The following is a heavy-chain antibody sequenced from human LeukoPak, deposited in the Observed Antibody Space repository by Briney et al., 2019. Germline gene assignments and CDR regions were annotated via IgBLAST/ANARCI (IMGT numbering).Heavy chain of an antibody. CDR1: GGSISSGGYY. CDR3: ARRGSGYYDDAFDI. Sequence: SETLSLTCTVSGGSISSGGYYWSWIRQPPGKGLEWIGYIYHSGSTYYNPSLKSRVTISVDRSKNQFSLKLSSVTAADTAVYYCARRGSGYYDDAFDIWGQGTMVTVSS. V-gene: IGHV4-30-2*01. D-gene: IGHD3-3*01. CDR2: IYHSGST. J-gene: IGHJ3*02.